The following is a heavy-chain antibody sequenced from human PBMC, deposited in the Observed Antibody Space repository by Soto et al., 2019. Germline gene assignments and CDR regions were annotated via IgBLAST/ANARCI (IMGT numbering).Heavy chain of an antibody. V-gene: IGHV1-69*13. CDR1: GGTFSSYA. CDR3: ARRKGGATRYYHGMAV. J-gene: IGHJ6*02. Sequence: ASVKVSCKASGGTFSSYAISWVRQAPGQGLEWMGGIIPIFGTANYAQKFQGRVTITADESTSTAYMELSSLRSEDTAVYYCARRKGGATRYYHGMAVWGQGTRVPASS. D-gene: IGHD1-26*01. CDR2: IIPIFGTA.